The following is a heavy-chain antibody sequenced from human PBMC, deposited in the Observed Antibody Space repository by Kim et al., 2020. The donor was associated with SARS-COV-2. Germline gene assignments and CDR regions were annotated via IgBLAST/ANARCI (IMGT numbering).Heavy chain of an antibody. Sequence: GGSLRLSCVGSGFTFSKYGMHWVRQAPGKGLEWVAFILYDGSDQYYADSVKGRFTISRDNSRNTLYLQMNSLRAEDTAVYYCARGAMVRGADHDYWGQGTLVTVSS. V-gene: IGHV3-30*03. CDR3: ARGAMVRGADHDY. CDR2: ILYDGSDQ. D-gene: IGHD3-10*01. CDR1: GFTFSKYG. J-gene: IGHJ4*02.